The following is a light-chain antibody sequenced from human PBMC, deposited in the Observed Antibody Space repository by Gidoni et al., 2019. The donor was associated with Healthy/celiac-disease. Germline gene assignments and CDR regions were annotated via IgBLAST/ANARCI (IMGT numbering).Light chain of an antibody. V-gene: IGLV3-1*01. CDR3: QAWDSSTVV. Sequence: SSELTQPPSGSVSPGQTASITFSGDKLGDKYACWYQQKPGQSPVLVIYQDSKRPSGIPERFSGSNSGNTATLTISGTQAMDEADYYCQAWDSSTVVFGGGTKLTVL. J-gene: IGLJ2*01. CDR1: KLGDKY. CDR2: QDS.